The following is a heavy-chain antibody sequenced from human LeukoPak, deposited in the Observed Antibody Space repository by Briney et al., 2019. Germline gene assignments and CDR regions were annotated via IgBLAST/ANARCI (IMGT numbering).Heavy chain of an antibody. CDR2: LSWHSGSI. V-gene: IGHV3-9*01. CDR1: GFKFNDYA. J-gene: IGHJ4*02. D-gene: IGHD1-26*01. Sequence: GGSLRLSCVASGFKFNDYAMQWLRQAPGKGLEWVSGLSWHSGSIGYADSVKGRFIITRDNAKNSLYLEMKSLRPEDSALYYCAKETKVGENLYYFDYWGRGTLVTVSS. CDR3: AKETKVGENLYYFDY.